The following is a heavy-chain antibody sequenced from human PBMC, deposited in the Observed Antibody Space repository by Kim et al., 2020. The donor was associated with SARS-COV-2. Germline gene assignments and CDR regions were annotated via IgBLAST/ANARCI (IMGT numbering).Heavy chain of an antibody. CDR1: GFTFSSYA. CDR3: AKEKNYYGSSATMGA. J-gene: IGHJ5*02. Sequence: GWSLRLSCAASGFTFSSYAMSWVRQAPGKGLEWVSAISGSGGSTYYADSVKGRFTISRDNSKNTLYLQMNSLRAEDTAVYYCAKEKNYYGSSATMGAWGQGNLCTVSS. CDR2: ISGSGGST. D-gene: IGHD3-22*01. V-gene: IGHV3-23*01.